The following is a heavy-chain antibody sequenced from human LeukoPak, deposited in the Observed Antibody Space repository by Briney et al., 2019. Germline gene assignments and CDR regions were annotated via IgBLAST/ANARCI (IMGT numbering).Heavy chain of an antibody. CDR1: GGSFSGYY. J-gene: IGHJ3*02. V-gene: IGHV4-34*01. CDR2: INHSGST. D-gene: IGHD4-17*01. CDR3: ASGLRTDAFDI. Sequence: NPSETLSLTCAVYGGSFSGYYWSWIRQPPGKGLEWIGEINHSGSTNYNPSLRSRVTISVDTSKNQFSLKLSSVTAADTAVYYCASGLRTDAFDIWGQGTMVTVSS.